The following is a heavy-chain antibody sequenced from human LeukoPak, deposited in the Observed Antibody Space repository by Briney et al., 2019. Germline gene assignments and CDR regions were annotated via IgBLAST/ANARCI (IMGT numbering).Heavy chain of an antibody. CDR3: AKDIRTIYGSGSFEYYFDY. V-gene: IGHV3-23*01. CDR1: GFTFSSYA. D-gene: IGHD3-10*01. CDR2: ISGSGGST. Sequence: GGSLRLSCAASGFTFSSYAMSWVRQAPGKGLEWVSAISGSGGSTYYADSVKGRFTISRDNSKNTLYLQMNSLRAEDTALYYCAKDIRTIYGSGSFEYYFDYWGQGTLVTVSS. J-gene: IGHJ4*02.